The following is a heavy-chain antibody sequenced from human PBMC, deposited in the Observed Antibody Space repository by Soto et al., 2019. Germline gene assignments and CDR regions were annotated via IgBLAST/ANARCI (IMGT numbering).Heavy chain of an antibody. CDR2: VYYSGRT. D-gene: IGHD2-15*01. CDR1: GGSTSSGGYY. Sequence: QVQLQESGPRLVKPSQTLSLTCTVSGGSTSSGGYYWSWIRQYPGKGLEWIGFVYYSGRTYYNPSLKSRVIISVDTSKKQFSLKLSSVTAADTAVYYCARDAALKWFDPWGQGTLVTVSS. V-gene: IGHV4-31*03. CDR3: ARDAALKWFDP. J-gene: IGHJ5*02.